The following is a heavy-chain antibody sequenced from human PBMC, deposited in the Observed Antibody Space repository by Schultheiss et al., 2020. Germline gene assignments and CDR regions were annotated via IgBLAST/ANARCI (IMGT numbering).Heavy chain of an antibody. Sequence: GGSLRLSCAASGFTFSSYAMHWVRQAPGKGLEWVAVISYDGSNKYYADSVKGRFTISRDNSKNTLYLQMNSLRAEDTAVYYCAREYTTLEYFQHWGQGTLVTVSS. CDR1: GFTFSSYA. J-gene: IGHJ1*01. D-gene: IGHD1-1*01. CDR2: ISYDGSNK. V-gene: IGHV3-30-3*01. CDR3: AREYTTLEYFQH.